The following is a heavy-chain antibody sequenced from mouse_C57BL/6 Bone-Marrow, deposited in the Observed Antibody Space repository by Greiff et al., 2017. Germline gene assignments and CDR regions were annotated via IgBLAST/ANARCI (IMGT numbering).Heavy chain of an antibody. V-gene: IGHV7-1*01. J-gene: IGHJ4*01. CDR2: SRNKANDYTT. CDR1: GFTFSDFY. Sequence: EVKLMESGGGLVQSGRSLRLSCATSGFTFSDFYMEWVRQAPGKGLEWIAASRNKANDYTTEYSASVKGRFIVSRDTSQSILYLQMNALRAEDTAIYYCARDALPAMDYWGQGTSVTVSS. CDR3: ARDALPAMDY.